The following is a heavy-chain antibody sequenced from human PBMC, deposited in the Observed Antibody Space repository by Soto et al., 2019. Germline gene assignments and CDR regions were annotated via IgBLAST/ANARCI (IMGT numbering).Heavy chain of an antibody. V-gene: IGHV4-4*02. Sequence: QVQLQESGPGLVKPSETLSLTCAVSGDSISSPNWWSWYRQTPGKGLELIREMFASGSSNYNPSLNGRVTISLDTSKNHFSLTLTSLTAADTAIDYCASEGFDHRPEYWGHRIPVNVSS. CDR3: ASEGFDHRPEY. J-gene: IGHJ4*01. CDR2: MFASGSS. CDR1: GDSISSPNW.